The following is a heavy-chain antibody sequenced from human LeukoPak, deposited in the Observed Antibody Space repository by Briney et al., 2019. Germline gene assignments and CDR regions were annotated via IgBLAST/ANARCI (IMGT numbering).Heavy chain of an antibody. J-gene: IGHJ3*01. CDR3: VSGITIWLGNAFDF. D-gene: IGHD3-3*01. CDR1: GFTFSSYW. CDR2: ISSDGSNT. V-gene: IGHV3-74*01. Sequence: GGSLRLSCAASGFTFSSYWMHWARQDAGKGLVWVARISSDGSNTIYTDSVKGRFTISRDNAKNTLYLQMNSLRAEDTAVYYCVSGITIWLGNAFDFWGQGTMVTVSS.